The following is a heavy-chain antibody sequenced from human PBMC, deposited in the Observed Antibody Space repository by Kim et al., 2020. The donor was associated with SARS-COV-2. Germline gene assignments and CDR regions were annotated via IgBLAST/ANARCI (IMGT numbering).Heavy chain of an antibody. CDR2: ISPDGSYA. V-gene: IGHV3-74*01. CDR3: VRGTVFWRGVDY. D-gene: IGHD2-8*02. Sequence: GGSLRLSCAASEFTFSSHWMHWVRQAPGEEPVWVSCISPDGSYADYADAVKGRFTISRDNAKNTLYLQMDSLRAEETSVYYCVRGTVFWRGVDYWGQGT. CDR1: EFTFSSHW. J-gene: IGHJ4*02.